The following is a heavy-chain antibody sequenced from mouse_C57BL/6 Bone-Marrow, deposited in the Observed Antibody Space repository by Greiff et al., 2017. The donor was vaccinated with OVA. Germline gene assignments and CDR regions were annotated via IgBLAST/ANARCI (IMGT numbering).Heavy chain of an antibody. J-gene: IGHJ2*01. Sequence: VQLQQSGAELVRPGASVKLSCTASGFNIKDDYMHWVKQRPEQGLEWIGWIDPENGDTEYASKFQGKATITADTSSNTAYLQLSSLTSEDTAVYYCTTRVYYGYDGGYYFDYWGRGTTLTVSS. CDR3: TTRVYYGYDGGYYFDY. CDR2: IDPENGDT. D-gene: IGHD2-2*01. CDR1: GFNIKDDY. V-gene: IGHV14-4*01.